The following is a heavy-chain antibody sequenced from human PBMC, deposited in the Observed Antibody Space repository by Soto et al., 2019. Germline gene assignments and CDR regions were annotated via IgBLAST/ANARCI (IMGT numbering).Heavy chain of an antibody. CDR2: ISSDGGQT. Sequence: QVHLVQSGGGVVQPGRSLRLSCAAAGFTFRDHSMNWVRQTPGKGLEWLATISSDGGQTHYADSVKGRFTISRDNSGNTLYLQMNGLTLEDTAVYYCARQMDGTDYWGQGSLVTVSS. J-gene: IGHJ4*02. CDR3: ARQMDGTDY. V-gene: IGHV3-30*03. D-gene: IGHD1-26*01. CDR1: GFTFRDHS.